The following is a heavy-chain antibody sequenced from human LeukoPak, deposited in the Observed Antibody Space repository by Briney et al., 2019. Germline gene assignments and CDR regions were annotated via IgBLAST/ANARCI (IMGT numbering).Heavy chain of an antibody. Sequence: GRSLRLSCAASGFTFSSYAMHWVRQAPGKGLEWVAAISGSGGSTYYADSVKGRFTISRDNSKNALYLQMNSLRAEDTAVYYCAKDRSYYYDSSGHRGAFDIWGQGTMVTVSS. CDR3: AKDRSYYYDSSGHRGAFDI. D-gene: IGHD3-22*01. CDR1: GFTFSSYA. V-gene: IGHV3-23*01. J-gene: IGHJ3*02. CDR2: ISGSGGST.